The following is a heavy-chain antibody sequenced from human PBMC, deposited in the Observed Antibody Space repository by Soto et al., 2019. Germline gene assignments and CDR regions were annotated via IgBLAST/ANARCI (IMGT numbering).Heavy chain of an antibody. CDR3: ARARGYYDSSGYYGPGYYYYYGMDV. J-gene: IGHJ6*02. CDR2: IYYSGST. D-gene: IGHD3-22*01. CDR1: GGSISSGGYY. V-gene: IGHV4-31*03. Sequence: SETLSFTCTVSGGSISSGGYYWSWIRQHPGKGLEWIGYIYYSGSTYYNPSLKSRVTISVDTSKNQFSLKLSSVTAADTAVYYCARARGYYDSSGYYGPGYYYYYGMDVWGQGTTVTVSS.